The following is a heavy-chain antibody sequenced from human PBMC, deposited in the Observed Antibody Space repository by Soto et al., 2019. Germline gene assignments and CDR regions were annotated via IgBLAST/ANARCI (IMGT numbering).Heavy chain of an antibody. J-gene: IGHJ5*02. D-gene: IGHD2-15*01. CDR3: ARDRARAFCS. Sequence: GGSLRLSCAASGFTFSTFSMNWVRQAPGKGLEWLSYIGGSGGSISYAELVKGRFTSSRDNGKNTLYLQMSSLPDEATGVSDGARDRARAFCSWGQG. CDR2: IGGSGGSI. CDR1: GFTFSTFS. V-gene: IGHV3-48*02.